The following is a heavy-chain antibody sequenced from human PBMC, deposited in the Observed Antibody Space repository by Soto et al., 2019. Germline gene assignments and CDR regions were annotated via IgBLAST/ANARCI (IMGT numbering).Heavy chain of an antibody. Sequence: QITLKESGPTLVKPTQTLTLTCTFSGFSLSTSGVGVGWIRQPPGKALEWLALIYWDDDKRYSPSLKSRLTIAKDTSKTQVVLTMTNMDPVDTATYDCAHRGYYYDSSGYYSSAEYFQHWGQGTLVTVSS. CDR2: IYWDDDK. V-gene: IGHV2-5*02. D-gene: IGHD3-22*01. J-gene: IGHJ1*01. CDR1: GFSLSTSGVG. CDR3: AHRGYYYDSSGYYSSAEYFQH.